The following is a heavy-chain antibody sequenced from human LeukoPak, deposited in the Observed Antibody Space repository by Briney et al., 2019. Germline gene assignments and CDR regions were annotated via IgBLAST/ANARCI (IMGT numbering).Heavy chain of an antibody. J-gene: IGHJ2*01. V-gene: IGHV1-18*01. CDR1: GYTFTSYG. CDR2: ISAYNGNT. Sequence: GASVKVSCKASGYTFTSYGISWVRQAPGQGLEWMGWISAYNGNTNYAQKLQGRVTMTTDTSTSTAYMELRSLRSDDTAVYYCARRAYCSSTSCYNWYFDLWGRGTLVTVSS. CDR3: ARRAYCSSTSCYNWYFDL. D-gene: IGHD2-2*02.